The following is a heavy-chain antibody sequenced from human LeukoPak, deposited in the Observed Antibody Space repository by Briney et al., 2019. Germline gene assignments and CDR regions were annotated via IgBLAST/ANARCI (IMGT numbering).Heavy chain of an antibody. V-gene: IGHV4-39*02. J-gene: IGHJ5*02. CDR3: ARGYCSSTSCYVWFDP. CDR2: IYYSGST. CDR1: GGSISGSSYY. Sequence: SETLSLTCTVSGGSISGSSYYWGWIRQPPGKGLEWIGSIYYSGSTYYNPSLKSRVTISVDTSKNQFSLKLNSVTATDTAVYYCARGYCSSTSCYVWFDPWGQGTLVTVSS. D-gene: IGHD2-2*01.